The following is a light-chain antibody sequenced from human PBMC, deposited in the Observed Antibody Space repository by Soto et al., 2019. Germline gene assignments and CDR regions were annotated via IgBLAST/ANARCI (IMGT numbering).Light chain of an antibody. Sequence: QSVLTQSSSASASLGSSVKLTCTLSSGHSSYIIAWHQQQPGKAPRYLMKLEGSGSYNKGSGVPDRFSGSSSGADRYLTISNLKFEDEADYYCETWDSKTVVFGGGTQLTVL. CDR3: ETWDSKTVV. CDR1: SGHSSYI. CDR2: LEGSGSY. V-gene: IGLV4-60*02. J-gene: IGLJ2*01.